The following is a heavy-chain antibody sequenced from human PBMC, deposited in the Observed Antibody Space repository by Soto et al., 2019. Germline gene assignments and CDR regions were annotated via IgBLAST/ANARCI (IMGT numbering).Heavy chain of an antibody. D-gene: IGHD4-4*01. CDR1: GGSISSSNW. CDR2: IYHSGST. Sequence: SETLSLTCAVSGGSISSSNWWSWVRQPPGKGLEWIGEIYHSGSTNYNPSLKSRVTISVDKSKNQFSLKLSSVTAADTAVYYCATSTVPGNWFDPWGQGTLVTSPQ. J-gene: IGHJ5*02. V-gene: IGHV4-4*02. CDR3: ATSTVPGNWFDP.